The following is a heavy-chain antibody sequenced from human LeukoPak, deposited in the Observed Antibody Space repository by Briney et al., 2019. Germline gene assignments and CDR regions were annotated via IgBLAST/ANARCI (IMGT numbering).Heavy chain of an antibody. J-gene: IGHJ4*02. CDR1: GYTFTSYA. CDR2: INTNTGNP. D-gene: IGHD3-10*01. CDR3: ASPMVRGVIIPFDY. Sequence: GASVKVSCKASGYTFTSYAMNWVRQAPGQGLEWMGWINTNTGNPTYAQGFTGRFVFSLDTSVSTAYLQISSLKAEDTAVYYCASPMVRGVIIPFDYWGQGTLVTVSS. V-gene: IGHV7-4-1*02.